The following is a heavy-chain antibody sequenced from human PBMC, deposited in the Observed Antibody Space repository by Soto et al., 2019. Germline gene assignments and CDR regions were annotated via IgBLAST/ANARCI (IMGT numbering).Heavy chain of an antibody. CDR2: INHSGST. Sequence: QVQLQQWGAGLLKPSETLSLTCAVYGGSFSGYYWSWIRQPPGKGLEWIGEINHSGSTNYNPSLKSRVTISVDTSKNHVSLKLSSVTAADTAVYYCARGEVGVSTSGFDYWGQGTLVTVSS. J-gene: IGHJ4*02. D-gene: IGHD6-13*01. CDR1: GGSFSGYY. V-gene: IGHV4-34*01. CDR3: ARGEVGVSTSGFDY.